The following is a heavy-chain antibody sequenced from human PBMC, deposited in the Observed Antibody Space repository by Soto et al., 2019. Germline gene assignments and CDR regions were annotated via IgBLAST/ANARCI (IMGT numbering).Heavy chain of an antibody. CDR3: ARVGVVVVAATFYFDY. CDR2: IYYSGST. D-gene: IGHD2-15*01. CDR1: GGSISSSSYY. V-gene: IGHV4-39*01. Sequence: QLQLQVSGPGLVKPSETLSLTCTVSGGSISSSSYYWGWIRQPPGKGLEWIGSIYYSGSTYYNPSLKSRVTISVDTSKNQFSLKLSSVTAADTAVYYCARVGVVVVAATFYFDYWGQGTLVTVSS. J-gene: IGHJ4*02.